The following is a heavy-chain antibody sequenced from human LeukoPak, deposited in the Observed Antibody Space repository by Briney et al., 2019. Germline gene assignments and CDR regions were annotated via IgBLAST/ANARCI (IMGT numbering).Heavy chain of an antibody. Sequence: GGSLRLSCAASGFTFSSLWMHWVRQAPGKGLVWVSFINRDGSTTMYADSVKGRFTISRDNAKNTVYLQMNSLRAEDTAVYYCARGGYGPIDYWGRGTLVTVSS. CDR3: ARGGYGPIDY. J-gene: IGHJ4*02. D-gene: IGHD4-17*01. CDR1: GFTFSSLW. V-gene: IGHV3-74*03. CDR2: INRDGSTT.